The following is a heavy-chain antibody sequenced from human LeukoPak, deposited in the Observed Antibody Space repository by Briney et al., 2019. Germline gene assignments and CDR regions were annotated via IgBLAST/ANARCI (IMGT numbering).Heavy chain of an antibody. CDR2: IYYSGST. D-gene: IGHD3-3*01. V-gene: IGHV4-39*01. CDR3: ARLPKYDYWSGYQSTYYFDY. CDR1: YGSISSSGYY. J-gene: IGHJ4*02. Sequence: PSETLSLTCTVSYGSISSSGYYWGWIRQPPGKGLEWIGSIYYSGSTYYNPSLKSRVSMSVDTSKNQFSLKLSSVTAADTAVYYCARLPKYDYWSGYQSTYYFDYWGQGTLVTVSS.